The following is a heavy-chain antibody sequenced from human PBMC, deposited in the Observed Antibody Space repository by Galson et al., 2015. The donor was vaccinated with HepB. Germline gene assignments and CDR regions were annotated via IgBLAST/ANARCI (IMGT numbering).Heavy chain of an antibody. V-gene: IGHV7-4-1*02. CDR2: INTNTGNP. D-gene: IGHD3-10*01. CDR3: ARTPYYGSGSYNNAWLDP. J-gene: IGHJ5*02. Sequence: SVKVSCKASGYIFNNYPMNWVRQAPGQGLEWMGWINTNTGNPTYAQGFTGRFVFSLDTSVSTAYLQISSLKAEDTAVYYCARTPYYGSGSYNNAWLDPWGQGTLVTVSS. CDR1: GYIFNNYP.